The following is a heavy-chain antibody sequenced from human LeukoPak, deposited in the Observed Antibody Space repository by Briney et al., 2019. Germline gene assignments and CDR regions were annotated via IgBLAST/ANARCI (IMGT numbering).Heavy chain of an antibody. CDR2: ITWNGGSI. V-gene: IGHV3-9*03. CDR3: AKDRSSGWHDAFDV. J-gene: IGHJ3*01. D-gene: IGHD6-19*01. CDR1: GFTFGDYA. Sequence: PGGSLRLSCAASGFTFGDYAMHWVRQGPGKGLEWVSGITWNGGSIGYADSVKGRFTISRDNAKNSLYLQMNSLRAEDMALYFCAKDRSSGWHDAFDVWGQGTMVTVSS.